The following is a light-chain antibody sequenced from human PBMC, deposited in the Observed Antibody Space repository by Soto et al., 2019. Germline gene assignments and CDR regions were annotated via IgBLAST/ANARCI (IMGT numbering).Light chain of an antibody. CDR3: QQYNNWPPWT. CDR1: QSVSSN. J-gene: IGKJ1*01. V-gene: IGKV3-15*01. Sequence: EIVMTQSPATLSVSPGERATLSCRASQSVSSNLARYQQKPGQAPRLLIYGASTRATGIPARFSGSGPGTEFTLTISSLQSEDFAVYYCQQYNNWPPWTFGQGTKVDIK. CDR2: GAS.